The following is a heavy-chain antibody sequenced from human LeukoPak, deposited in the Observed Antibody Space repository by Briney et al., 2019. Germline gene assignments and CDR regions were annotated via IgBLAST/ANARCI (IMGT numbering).Heavy chain of an antibody. CDR2: ISPFNGNT. V-gene: IGHV1-18*01. CDR3: ARAVIPVAVKPAFDY. D-gene: IGHD6-13*01. J-gene: IGHJ4*02. CDR1: GYTLTSYG. Sequence: GASVKVSCKASGYTLTSYGFSWVRQAPGQGLEWMGWISPFNGNTNYAQKLQGRVTMTSDTSTSTAYMELRSLRSDDTAVYYCARAVIPVAVKPAFDYWGQGTLVTVSS.